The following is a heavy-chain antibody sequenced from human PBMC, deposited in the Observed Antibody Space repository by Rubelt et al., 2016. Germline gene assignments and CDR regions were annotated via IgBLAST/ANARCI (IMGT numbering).Heavy chain of an antibody. Sequence: QLQLQESGPGLVKPSETLSLTCTVSGGSISSSSYYWGWIRQPPGKGLEWIGSIYYRWSTYYNPSLKSRVTRSGDTSKNQFSLKLGSVTAADTAVYYRARGGRYYGSGSYQRHNWFDPWGQGTLVTVSS. D-gene: IGHD3-10*01. V-gene: IGHV4-39*01. CDR3: ARGGRYYGSGSYQRHNWFDP. J-gene: IGHJ5*02. CDR2: IYYRWST. CDR1: GGSISSSSYY.